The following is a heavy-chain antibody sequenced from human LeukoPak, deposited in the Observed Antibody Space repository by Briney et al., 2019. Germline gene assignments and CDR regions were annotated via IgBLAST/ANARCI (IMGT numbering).Heavy chain of an antibody. Sequence: GGSLRLSCAASGFTFSSYAMSWVRQAPGKGLEWVSVISGSGGSTYYADSVKGRFTISRDNSKNTLYLQMNSLRAEDTAVYYCAKDPDSINSGSYYFDYWGQGTLVTVSS. J-gene: IGHJ4*02. D-gene: IGHD1-26*01. CDR3: AKDPDSINSGSYYFDY. CDR2: ISGSGGST. V-gene: IGHV3-23*01. CDR1: GFTFSSYA.